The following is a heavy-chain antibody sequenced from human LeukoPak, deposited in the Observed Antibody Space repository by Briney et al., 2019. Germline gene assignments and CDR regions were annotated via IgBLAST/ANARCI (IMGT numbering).Heavy chain of an antibody. J-gene: IGHJ6*04. CDR2: ISDDGSNK. V-gene: IGHV3-30*04. Sequence: GGSLRLSCAASGFTFSSYAMHWVRQAPGKGLEWVSVISDDGSNKYYADSVKGRFTISRDNSKNTLYLQMNSLRAEDTAVYYCARDRALEYYGMDVWGKGTTVTVSS. CDR3: ARDRALEYYGMDV. D-gene: IGHD3-3*01. CDR1: GFTFSSYA.